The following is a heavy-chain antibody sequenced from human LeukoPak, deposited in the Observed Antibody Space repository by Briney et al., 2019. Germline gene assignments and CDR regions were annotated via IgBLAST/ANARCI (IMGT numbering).Heavy chain of an antibody. CDR2: ITGSGGSP. V-gene: IGHV3-23*01. CDR3: AKETHHSSGWPQDY. Sequence: PGESLRLSYAGSGFTFSSYAMIWLRQASGKGQECVSSITGSGGSPFYAASVRGGFAISRDNSKNTLYLQMNSPRGEDTAVYCCAKETHHSSGWPQDYWGQGTLVTVSS. D-gene: IGHD6-19*01. J-gene: IGHJ4*02. CDR1: GFTFSSYA.